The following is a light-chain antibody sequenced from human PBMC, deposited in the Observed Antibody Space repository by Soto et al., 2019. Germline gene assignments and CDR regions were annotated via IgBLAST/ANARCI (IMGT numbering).Light chain of an antibody. CDR1: SSDIGGHHF. CDR2: EVT. CDR3: SSYTSSSLYV. Sequence: QSALTQPASVSGSPGQSITISCTGTSSDIGGHHFVSWYQQQSGKAPKLVIYEVTDRPSGVSDRFSGSKSGNTASLTISGLQPEDEADYYCSSYTSSSLYVFGTGTKFTVL. J-gene: IGLJ1*01. V-gene: IGLV2-14*01.